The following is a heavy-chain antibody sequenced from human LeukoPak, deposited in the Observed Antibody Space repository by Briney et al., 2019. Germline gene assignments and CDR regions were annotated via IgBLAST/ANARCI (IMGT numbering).Heavy chain of an antibody. CDR2: IYPADSDT. CDR3: ARVLDVDTAVFHYYFDF. CDR1: GYSFNTYW. D-gene: IGHD5-18*01. J-gene: IGHJ4*02. Sequence: GESLQISCQGSGYSFNTYWVGWVRQMPGKGLEWMGIIYPADSDTRYRPSFQGQVTISADKSINTAYLQWRTLKASDSAIYYCARVLDVDTAVFHYYFDFWGQGTLVTVSS. V-gene: IGHV5-51*01.